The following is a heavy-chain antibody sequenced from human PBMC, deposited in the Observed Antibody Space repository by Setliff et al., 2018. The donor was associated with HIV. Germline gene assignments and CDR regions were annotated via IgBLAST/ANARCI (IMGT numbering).Heavy chain of an antibody. J-gene: IGHJ3*02. CDR2: IYHSGST. CDR3: ASFGGWYPDAFDI. V-gene: IGHV4-38-2*01. Sequence: SETLSLTCAVSGYSISSGYYWGWIRQPPGKGLEWIGSIYHSGSTYYSPSLKSRVTISVDTSKNQFSLKLSSVTAADTAVYYCASFGGWYPDAFDIWGQGTMVT. CDR1: GYSISSGYY. D-gene: IGHD6-19*01.